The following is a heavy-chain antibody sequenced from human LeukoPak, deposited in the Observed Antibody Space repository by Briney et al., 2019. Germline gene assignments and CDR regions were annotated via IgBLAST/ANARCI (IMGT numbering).Heavy chain of an antibody. CDR1: GGSISSSSYY. V-gene: IGHV4-39*07. Sequence: SETLSLTCTVSGGSISSSSYYWGWIRQPPGKGLEWIGSIYYSGSTYYNPSLKSRVTISVDTSKNQFSLKMSSVTAADTAVYYCASSGPYGSGSEFDYWGQGTLVTVSS. CDR2: IYYSGST. J-gene: IGHJ4*02. D-gene: IGHD3-10*01. CDR3: ASSGPYGSGSEFDY.